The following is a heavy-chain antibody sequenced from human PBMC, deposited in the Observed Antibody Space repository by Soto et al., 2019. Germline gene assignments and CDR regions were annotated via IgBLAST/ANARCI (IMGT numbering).Heavy chain of an antibody. Sequence: SETLSPTCTVPGGSISSYYWSWIRQPPGKGLGWIGYIYYSGSTNYNPSLKGRVTISVDTSKSQFSLKLSTLTAADTAVYYCARVRGSYDLWSCYSFDYWGQGTLVTVSS. CDR1: GGSISSYY. CDR2: IYYSGST. V-gene: IGHV4-59*01. J-gene: IGHJ4*02. D-gene: IGHD3-3*01. CDR3: ARVRGSYDLWSCYSFDY.